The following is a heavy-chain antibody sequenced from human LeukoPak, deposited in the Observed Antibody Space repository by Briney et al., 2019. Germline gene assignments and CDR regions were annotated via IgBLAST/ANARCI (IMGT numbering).Heavy chain of an antibody. CDR1: GYTFTGYY. CDR3: ARVVQYYDFWSGYSSFDY. J-gene: IGHJ4*02. V-gene: IGHV1-2*02. Sequence: GSSVKVSCKASGYTFTGYYMHWVRQAPGQGLEWMRWINPNSGGTNYAQKFKGRVTMTRDTSISTAYMELSRLRSDDTAVYYCARVVQYYDFWSGYSSFDYWGQGTLVTVSS. CDR2: INPNSGGT. D-gene: IGHD3-3*01.